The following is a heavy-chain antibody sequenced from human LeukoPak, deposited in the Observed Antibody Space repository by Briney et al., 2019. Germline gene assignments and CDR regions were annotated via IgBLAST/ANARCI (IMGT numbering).Heavy chain of an antibody. CDR2: INPNSGGT. Sequence: ASVKDSCKASGYTFTGYYMHWVRQAPGQGLEWMGWINPNSGGTNCAQKFQGRVTMTRETPIRTACMESSKLRSDETTVCYSARAVIFSGLDYRFDYGGQGTLVPVSS. V-gene: IGHV1-2*02. CDR3: ARAVIFSGLDYRFDY. J-gene: IGHJ4*02. CDR1: GYTFTGYY. D-gene: IGHD5-12*01.